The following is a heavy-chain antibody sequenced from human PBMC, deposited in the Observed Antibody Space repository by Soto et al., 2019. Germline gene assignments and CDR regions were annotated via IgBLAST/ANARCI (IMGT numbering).Heavy chain of an antibody. CDR2: MNPNSGNT. Sequence: ASVKVSCKASGYTFTSYYINCARHATGKGLEWMGWMNPNSGNTGYAQKFQGRVTMTRNTSISTAYMELSSLRSEDTAVYYCARVLIPAALNWYFDLWGRGTLVTVSS. D-gene: IGHD2-2*01. CDR3: ARVLIPAALNWYFDL. J-gene: IGHJ2*01. V-gene: IGHV1-8*01. CDR1: GYTFTSYY.